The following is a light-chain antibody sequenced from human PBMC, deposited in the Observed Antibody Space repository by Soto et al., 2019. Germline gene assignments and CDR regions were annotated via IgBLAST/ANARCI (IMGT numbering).Light chain of an antibody. CDR2: AAS. Sequence: DIQLTQSPFFLSASVGDRVTITCRASQGITNFLVWYQQKPGKAPKSLIYAASTLQTGVPSRFSGSGSGTEFTLTISSLQPEDSATYYCRQHDNFPITFGQGTRLEIK. J-gene: IGKJ5*01. CDR1: QGITNF. V-gene: IGKV1-9*01. CDR3: RQHDNFPIT.